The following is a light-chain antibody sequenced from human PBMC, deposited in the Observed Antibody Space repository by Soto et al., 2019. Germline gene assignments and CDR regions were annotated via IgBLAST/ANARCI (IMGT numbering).Light chain of an antibody. J-gene: IGKJ1*01. CDR2: DAP. CDR3: QQYSHYSPWT. V-gene: IGKV1-5*01. Sequence: DIHMTQSPSSLSVSVGDRVTITCRTSQNINAWLAWYQQRPGQAPKLLIYDAPTVQIGVPSRFSGSRSGTEFALSISSLQPDDYATYYCQQYSHYSPWTFGQGTKVEIK. CDR1: QNINAW.